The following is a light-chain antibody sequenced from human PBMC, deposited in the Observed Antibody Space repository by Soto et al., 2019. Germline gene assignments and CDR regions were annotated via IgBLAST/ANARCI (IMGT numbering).Light chain of an antibody. Sequence: DIKMTQSPSSLSASAGDRVTITCQASQDINNYLNWYQQKPGQAPKLLIYDASGLEVGVPSRFSGSGSGTHFTLTIRGLQPEDIATYYCQQFGDLTFIFGQGTRLEI. J-gene: IGKJ5*01. V-gene: IGKV1-33*01. CDR2: DAS. CDR1: QDINNY. CDR3: QQFGDLTFI.